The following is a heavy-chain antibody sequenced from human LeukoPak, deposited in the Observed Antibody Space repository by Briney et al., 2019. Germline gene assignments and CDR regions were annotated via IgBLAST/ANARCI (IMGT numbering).Heavy chain of an antibody. J-gene: IGHJ4*02. D-gene: IGHD2-15*01. Sequence: SETPSLTCTVSGGSISSRTYYWGWIRQPPGKGLEWIGSIHYSGSTYYSPSLKSRVTISVDTSKNQFSLMLRSVTAADTAVYYCTRVECTDGSCYTFDYWGPGTLVIVSS. CDR1: GGSISSRTYY. CDR3: TRVECTDGSCYTFDY. CDR2: IHYSGST. V-gene: IGHV4-39*07.